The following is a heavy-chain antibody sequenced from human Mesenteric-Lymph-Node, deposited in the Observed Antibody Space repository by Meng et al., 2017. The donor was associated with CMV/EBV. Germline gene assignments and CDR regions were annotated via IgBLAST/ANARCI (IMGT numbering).Heavy chain of an antibody. J-gene: IGHJ6*02. Sequence: GEPLKISCAASGFTFSSYWMHWVRQAPGKGLVWVSRINSDGSSTTYADSVKGRFTISRDNAKNTLNLQMNSLRAEDTAVYYCARDWGIAVRPGYYYNGMDVWGQGTTVTVSS. CDR3: ARDWGIAVRPGYYYNGMDV. V-gene: IGHV3-74*01. CDR1: GFTFSSYW. D-gene: IGHD6-6*01. CDR2: INSDGSST.